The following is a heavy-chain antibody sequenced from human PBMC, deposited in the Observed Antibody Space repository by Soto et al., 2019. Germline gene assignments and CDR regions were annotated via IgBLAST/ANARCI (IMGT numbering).Heavy chain of an antibody. CDR3: AKEITKDYGDRGGFDY. Sequence: EVQLVESWGGLVQPGRSLRLSCAASGFTFDDYAMHWVRQAPGKGLEWVSGISWNSGSIGYADSVKGRFTISRDNAKNSLYLQMNSLRAEDTALYYCAKEITKDYGDRGGFDYWGQGTLVTVSS. CDR1: GFTFDDYA. CDR2: ISWNSGSI. D-gene: IGHD4-17*01. J-gene: IGHJ4*02. V-gene: IGHV3-9*01.